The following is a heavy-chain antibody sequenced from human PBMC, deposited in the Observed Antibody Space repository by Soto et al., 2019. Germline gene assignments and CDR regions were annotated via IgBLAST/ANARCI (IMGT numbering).Heavy chain of an antibody. CDR2: IYPGDSDI. J-gene: IGHJ4*02. D-gene: IGHD6-6*01. Sequence: GESLKISWKGSGYRFSNYWIGWVRQMPGKGQEWMGIIYPGDSDIRYSPSFQGQVTISADKSITTAYLQWSSLKASDIAMFYCAIGSRLAPRFLDYWGPAPLVTVSS. CDR3: AIGSRLAPRFLDY. CDR1: GYRFSNYW. V-gene: IGHV5-51*01.